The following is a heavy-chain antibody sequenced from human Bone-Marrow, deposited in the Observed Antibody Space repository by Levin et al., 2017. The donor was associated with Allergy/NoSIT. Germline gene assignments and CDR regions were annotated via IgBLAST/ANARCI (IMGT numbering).Heavy chain of an antibody. CDR3: ARLEIYRLIGFDH. CDR1: GYTFTSYG. V-gene: IGHV1-18*01. J-gene: IGHJ4*02. CDR2: ISAYNGDT. D-gene: IGHD1-26*01. Sequence: ASVKVSCKTSGYTFTSYGISWVRQAPGQGLEWMGWISAYNGDTNFAQNFQGRVSMTIDTSTSTAYMDLRSLRSDDTAVYYCARLEIYRLIGFDHWGQGTLVTVSS.